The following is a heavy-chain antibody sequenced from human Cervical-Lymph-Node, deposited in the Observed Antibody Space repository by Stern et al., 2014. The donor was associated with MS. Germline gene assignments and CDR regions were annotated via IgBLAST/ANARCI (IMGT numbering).Heavy chain of an antibody. D-gene: IGHD1-7*01. CDR2: ISPLSGAA. J-gene: IGHJ2*01. V-gene: IGHV1-69*05. CDR1: GASFTNSV. CDR3: ARSPTTSTFYWYFDL. Sequence: QDQLVESGAEVKQPGSSVRVSCKASGASFTNSVINWVRQAPGHGLEWMGGISPLSGAAKYAQYVQDSIALSTDASATTAYMEMSSLTSNDTAVYVCARSPTTSTFYWYFDLWGRGTLVTVSS.